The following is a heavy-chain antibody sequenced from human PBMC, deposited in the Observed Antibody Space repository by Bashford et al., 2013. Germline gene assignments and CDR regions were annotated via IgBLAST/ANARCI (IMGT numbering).Heavy chain of an antibody. CDR3: ARDPGFGELYYGMDV. J-gene: IGHJ6*02. CDR1: GYTFTSYY. Sequence: ASVKVSCKASGYTFTSYYMHWVRQAPGQGLEWMGIINPSGGSTSYAQKFQGRVTMTRDTSTSTVYMELSSLRSEDTAVYYCARDPGFGELYYGMDVWGQGTTVTVSS. CDR2: INPSGGST. V-gene: IGHV1-46*01. D-gene: IGHD3-10*01.